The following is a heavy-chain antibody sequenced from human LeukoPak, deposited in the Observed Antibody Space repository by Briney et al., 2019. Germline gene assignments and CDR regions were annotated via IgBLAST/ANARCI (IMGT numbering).Heavy chain of an antibody. Sequence: SETLSLTCTVSGGSISSYYWSWLRQPPGKGLEWIGYIYYSGSTNYNPSLKSRVTISVDTSKNQFSLKLSSVTAADTAVYYCARCGYSYGYPYYYYYMDVWGKGTTVTVSS. D-gene: IGHD5-18*01. V-gene: IGHV4-59*01. CDR3: ARCGYSYGYPYYYYYMDV. CDR1: GGSISSYY. CDR2: IYYSGST. J-gene: IGHJ6*03.